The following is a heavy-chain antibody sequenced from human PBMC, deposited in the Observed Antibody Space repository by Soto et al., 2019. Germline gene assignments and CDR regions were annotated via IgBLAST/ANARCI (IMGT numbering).Heavy chain of an antibody. Sequence: SETLSLTCTVSGGSISSYYWSWIRQPPGKGLEWIGYIYYSGSTKYNPSLKSRVTISVDTSKNQFSLKLSSVTAADTAVYYCARDKVNIGVDGTHYFYGMDVWGQGTTVTVSS. CDR1: GGSISSYY. CDR2: IYYSGST. V-gene: IGHV4-59*01. J-gene: IGHJ6*02. D-gene: IGHD6-19*01. CDR3: ARDKVNIGVDGTHYFYGMDV.